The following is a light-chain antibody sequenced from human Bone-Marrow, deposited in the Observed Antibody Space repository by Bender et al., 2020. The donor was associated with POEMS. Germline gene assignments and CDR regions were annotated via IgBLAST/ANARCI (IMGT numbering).Light chain of an antibody. J-gene: IGLJ2*01. V-gene: IGLV2-14*03. Sequence: QSALSQPPSASGSPGQSVTISCTGTSSDIGDYDRVSWFQQHPGKAPKLMIYDVTDRPSGVSTRFSGSKSGNTASLTISGLQADDEADYYCNSYASTSSVGIFGGGTKVTVL. CDR2: DVT. CDR3: NSYASTSSVGI. CDR1: SSDIGDYDR.